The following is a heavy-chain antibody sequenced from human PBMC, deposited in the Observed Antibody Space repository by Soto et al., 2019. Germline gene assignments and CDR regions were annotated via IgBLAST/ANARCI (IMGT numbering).Heavy chain of an antibody. J-gene: IGHJ4*02. CDR3: AKQYILPGTGKYLDY. CDR2: ISGGGGST. D-gene: IGHD6-13*01. Sequence: GGSLRLSCAASGFTFSSYAMSWVRQAPGKGLEWVSGISGGGGSTFFADSVKGRFTISRDNSRNTLYLQMNSLRAEDTAVYYCAKQYILPGTGKYLDYWGQGTLVTVSS. CDR1: GFTFSSYA. V-gene: IGHV3-23*01.